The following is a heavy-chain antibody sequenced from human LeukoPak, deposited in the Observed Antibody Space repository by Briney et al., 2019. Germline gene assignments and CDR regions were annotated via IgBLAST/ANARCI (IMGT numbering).Heavy chain of an antibody. CDR3: ARASRMVRGVITPPLVDY. D-gene: IGHD3-10*01. Sequence: GASVKVSCKASGYTFTSYGISWVRQAPGQGLEWMGWINAYNGNTNYAQKLQGRVTMTTDTSTSTAYMELRSLRSDDTAVYYCARASRMVRGVITPPLVDYWGQGTLVTVSS. V-gene: IGHV1-18*01. J-gene: IGHJ4*02. CDR2: INAYNGNT. CDR1: GYTFTSYG.